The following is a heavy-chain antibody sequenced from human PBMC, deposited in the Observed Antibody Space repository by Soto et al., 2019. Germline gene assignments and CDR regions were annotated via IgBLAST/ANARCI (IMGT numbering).Heavy chain of an antibody. J-gene: IGHJ4*02. CDR2: IYYSGST. CDR3: ARDQNGWYFDY. V-gene: IGHV4-59*01. Sequence: SETLSLTCTVSGGSISSYYWSWIRQPPGKGLEWIGYIYYSGSTNYNPSLKSRVTISVDASKNQFSLKLSSVTAADTAVYYCARDQNGWYFDYWGQGTLVTAPQ. D-gene: IGHD1-1*01. CDR1: GGSISSYY.